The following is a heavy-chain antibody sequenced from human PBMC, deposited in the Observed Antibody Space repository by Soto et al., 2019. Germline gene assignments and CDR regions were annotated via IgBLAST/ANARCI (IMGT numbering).Heavy chain of an antibody. Sequence: EVQLVESGGGWIQPGGSLRLSCAASGFTVSSSYMSWVRQAPGKGLEWVSVIYSGGSIYYADSVKGRFTISRDDSKNTLYLQMDSLRAEDTAVYYCARDPAAAAGNDGFDHWGQGTLVTVSS. CDR3: ARDPAAAAGNDGFDH. D-gene: IGHD6-13*01. CDR2: IYSGGSI. J-gene: IGHJ4*02. CDR1: GFTVSSSY. V-gene: IGHV3-53*01.